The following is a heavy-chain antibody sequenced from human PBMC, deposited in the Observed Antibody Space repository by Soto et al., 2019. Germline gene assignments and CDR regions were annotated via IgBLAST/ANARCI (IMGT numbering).Heavy chain of an antibody. CDR2: IYYSGST. CDR3: ARLGRRITMIVVVNN. Sequence: QLQLQESGPGLVKPSETLSLTCTVSGGSISSSSYYWGWIRQPPGKGLEWIGSIYYSGSTYYNPSLKSRVTISVDTSKNQFSLKLSSVTAADTAVYYCARLGRRITMIVVVNNWGQGTLVTVSS. J-gene: IGHJ4*02. CDR1: GGSISSSSYY. D-gene: IGHD3-22*01. V-gene: IGHV4-39*01.